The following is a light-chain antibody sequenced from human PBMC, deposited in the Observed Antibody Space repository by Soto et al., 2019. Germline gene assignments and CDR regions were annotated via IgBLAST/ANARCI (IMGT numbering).Light chain of an antibody. Sequence: EIVLTQSPATLSLSPGERATLSCRASQSVSTYVTYLAWYQQKTGQSPRLLIYDASNRATGIPARFSGSGSGTDFTITISSLEAEDVEVYYCQQRSNWPSVFGGGTKVASK. J-gene: IGKJ4*01. V-gene: IGKV3-11*01. CDR2: DAS. CDR3: QQRSNWPSV. CDR1: QSVSTY.